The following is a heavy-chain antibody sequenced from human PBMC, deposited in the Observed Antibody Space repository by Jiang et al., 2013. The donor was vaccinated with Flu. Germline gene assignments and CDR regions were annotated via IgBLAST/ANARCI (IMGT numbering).Heavy chain of an antibody. CDR2: ISRSGSTI. CDR1: GFTFSFYE. Sequence: QLLESGGGLVQPGGSLRLSCAASGFTFSFYEMNWVRQAPGKGLEWVSYISRSGSTIYHADSVKGRFTISRDNAKNSLYLQMSSLRAEDTAVYYCVRETCGGDCYPDYWGQGTLVTVSS. V-gene: IGHV3-48*03. J-gene: IGHJ4*02. CDR3: VRETCGGDCYPDY. D-gene: IGHD2-21*02.